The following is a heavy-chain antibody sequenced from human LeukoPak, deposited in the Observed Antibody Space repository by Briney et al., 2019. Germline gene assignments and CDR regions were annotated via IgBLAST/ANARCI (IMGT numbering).Heavy chain of an antibody. CDR3: ARDPPHYDILTGYSENWFDP. CDR2: MNPNSGNT. J-gene: IGHJ5*02. D-gene: IGHD3-9*01. V-gene: IGHV1-8*01. CDR1: GYTFTSYD. Sequence: GASVKVSCKASGYTFTSYDINWVRQATGQGLEWMGWMNPNSGNTGYGKKFQGRVTMTRNTSISTAYMELSSLRSEDTAVYYCARDPPHYDILTGYSENWFDPWGQGTLVTVSS.